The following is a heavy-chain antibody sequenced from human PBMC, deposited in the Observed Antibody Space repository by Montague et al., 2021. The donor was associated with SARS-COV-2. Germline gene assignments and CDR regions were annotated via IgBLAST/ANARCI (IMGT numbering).Heavy chain of an antibody. V-gene: IGHV4-59*13. J-gene: IGHJ4*02. CDR1: GGSISSYY. CDR2: MYYSGST. CDR3: ARDFDY. Sequence: SETLSLTCTVSGGSISSYYWSWIRQPPGKGLEWIGYMYYSGSTNDNPSPKSRVTLSVDTSKNQFSLKLSSVTAADTAVYYCARDFDYWGQGTLVTVSS.